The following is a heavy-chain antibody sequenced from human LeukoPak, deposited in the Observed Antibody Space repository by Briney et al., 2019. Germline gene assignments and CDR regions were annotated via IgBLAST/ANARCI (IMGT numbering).Heavy chain of an antibody. CDR3: AKGGSYSSGYYTPDY. CDR1: GFSFSSYA. Sequence: GGSLRLSCAASGFSFSSYAMTWVRQAPGKGLERVSAISGSGGSSYYPGSVKGRFTISRDNSKNTLYLQMNSLRAEDTAVYYCAKGGSYSSGYYTPDYWGQGTLVTVSS. CDR2: ISGSGGSS. D-gene: IGHD3-22*01. J-gene: IGHJ4*02. V-gene: IGHV3-23*01.